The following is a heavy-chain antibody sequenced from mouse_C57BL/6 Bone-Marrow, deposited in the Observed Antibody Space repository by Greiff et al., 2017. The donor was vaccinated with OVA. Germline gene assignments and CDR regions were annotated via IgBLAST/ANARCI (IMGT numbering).Heavy chain of an antibody. V-gene: IGHV1-5*01. D-gene: IGHD2-5*01. CDR3: TTYSNPYAMDY. CDR1: GYTFTSYW. J-gene: IGHJ4*01. Sequence: VQLRQSGTVLARPGASVKMSCKTSGYTFTSYWMHWVKQRPGQGLEWIGAIYPGNSDTSYNQKFKGKAKLTAVTSASTAYMELSSLTNEDSAVYYCTTYSNPYAMDYWGQGTSVTVSS. CDR2: IYPGNSDT.